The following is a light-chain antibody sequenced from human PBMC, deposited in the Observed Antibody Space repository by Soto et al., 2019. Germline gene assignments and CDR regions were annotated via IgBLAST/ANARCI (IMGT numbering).Light chain of an antibody. V-gene: IGLV2-14*01. CDR1: SSDVGGYNY. CDR3: SSYTSSNTLV. J-gene: IGLJ1*01. CDR2: DVS. Sequence: QSVLTQPASVSGSPGQSITISCTGTSSDVGGYNYVSWYQQHPGKAPKFMIYDVSNRLSGVSNRFSGSKSGNTASLTISGLQADDEADYYCSSYTSSNTLVFGTGTKVTVL.